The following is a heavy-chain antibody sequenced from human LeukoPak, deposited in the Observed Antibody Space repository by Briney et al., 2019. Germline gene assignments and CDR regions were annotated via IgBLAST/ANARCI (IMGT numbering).Heavy chain of an antibody. V-gene: IGHV3-30*02. CDR1: GFTFSSYG. CDR2: IRYDGSNK. D-gene: IGHD2-2*01. J-gene: IGHJ4*02. Sequence: GSLRLSCAASGFTFSSYGMHWVRQAPGKGLEWVAFIRYDGSNKYYADSVKGRFTISRDNSKNALFLQMNSLRAEDTAVYYCAKSGPYCSSTSCNYFDYWGQGTLVTVSS. CDR3: AKSGPYCSSTSCNYFDY.